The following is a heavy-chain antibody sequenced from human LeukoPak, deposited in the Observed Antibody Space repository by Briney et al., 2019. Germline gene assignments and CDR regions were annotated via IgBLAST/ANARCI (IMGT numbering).Heavy chain of an antibody. V-gene: IGHV3-21*01. CDR3: ARVLETDCRGGSCYSGLDY. D-gene: IGHD2-15*01. CDR2: ISRTGSYI. J-gene: IGHJ4*02. Sequence: GGSLGLSCAASGFTFSSYAMSWVRQAPGKGLEWVSSISRTGSYIYYADSVKGRFTISRDNAQNSLYLQMNSLRVEDTAVYYCARVLETDCRGGSCYSGLDYWGQGTLVTVSS. CDR1: GFTFSSYA.